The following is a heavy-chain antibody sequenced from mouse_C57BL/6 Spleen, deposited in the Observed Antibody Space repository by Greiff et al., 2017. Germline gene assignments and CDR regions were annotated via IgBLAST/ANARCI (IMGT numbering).Heavy chain of an antibody. CDR3: ARDLITTVVANWYFDV. Sequence: EVQVVESGGGLVKPGGSLKLSCAASGFTFSSYAMSWARQTPEKRLEWVANISDVGSYTYYPDNVKGRFTIARDNAKNNLYLHMSHLKSEDTAMYYCARDLITTVVANWYFDVWGTGTTVTVSS. CDR2: ISDVGSYT. CDR1: GFTFSSYA. J-gene: IGHJ1*03. D-gene: IGHD1-1*01. V-gene: IGHV5-4*01.